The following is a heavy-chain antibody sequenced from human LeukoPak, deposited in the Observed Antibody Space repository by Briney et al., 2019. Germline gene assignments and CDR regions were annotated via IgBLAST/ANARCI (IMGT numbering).Heavy chain of an antibody. J-gene: IGHJ6*02. CDR1: GGSISSGGYY. Sequence: SETLSLTCTVSGGSISSGGYYWSWIRQHPGKGLEWIGYIYYSGSTYYNPSLKSRVTISVDTSKNQFSLKLSPVTAADTAVYYCARDRRLGTAYYYYYGMDVWGQGTTVTVSS. CDR2: IYYSGST. V-gene: IGHV4-31*03. CDR3: ARDRRLGTAYYYYYGMDV. D-gene: IGHD7-27*01.